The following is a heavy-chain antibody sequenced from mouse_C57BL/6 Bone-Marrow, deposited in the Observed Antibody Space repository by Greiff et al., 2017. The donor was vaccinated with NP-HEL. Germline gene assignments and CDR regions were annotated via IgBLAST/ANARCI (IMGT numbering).Heavy chain of an antibody. CDR3: ARDADYGYDEGAMDY. Sequence: EVKLVESGGGLVKPGGSLKLSCAASGFTFSSYAMSWVRQTPEKRLEWVATISDGGSYTYYPDNVKGRFTISRDNAKNNLYLQMSHLKSEDTAMYYCARDADYGYDEGAMDYWGQGTSVTVSS. D-gene: IGHD2-2*01. V-gene: IGHV5-4*01. CDR2: ISDGGSYT. J-gene: IGHJ4*01. CDR1: GFTFSSYA.